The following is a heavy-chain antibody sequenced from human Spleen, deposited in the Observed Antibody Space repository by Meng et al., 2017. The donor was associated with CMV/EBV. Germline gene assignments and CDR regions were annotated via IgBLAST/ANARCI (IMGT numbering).Heavy chain of an antibody. J-gene: IGHJ4*02. CDR3: ARVGSFDS. V-gene: IGHV1-69*04. CDR1: GGTFSSVA. D-gene: IGHD3-16*01. Sequence: SVKVSCKASGGTFSSVAIIWVRQAPGQGLEWMGRVIPIVSVTNYAPRFQGRVTIIADKSTTTVYMELNSLTFEDTAVYYCARVGSFDSWGQGTLVTVSS. CDR2: VIPIVSVT.